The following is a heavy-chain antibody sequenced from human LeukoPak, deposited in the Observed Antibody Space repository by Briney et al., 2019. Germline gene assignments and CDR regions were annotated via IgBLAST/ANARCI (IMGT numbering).Heavy chain of an antibody. V-gene: IGHV4-59*01. CDR1: GGSISSYY. D-gene: IGHD6-6*01. J-gene: IGHJ5*02. Sequence: SGTLSLTCTVSGGSISSYYWSWIRQPPGKGLEWIGYIYYSGSTNYNPSLKSRVTISVDTSKNQFSLKLSSVTAADTAVYYCAREYSSSSGGWFDPWGQGTLVTVSS. CDR2: IYYSGST. CDR3: AREYSSSSGGWFDP.